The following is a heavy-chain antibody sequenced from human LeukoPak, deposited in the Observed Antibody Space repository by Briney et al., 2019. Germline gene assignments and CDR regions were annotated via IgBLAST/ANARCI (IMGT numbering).Heavy chain of an antibody. CDR2: ISSSSSYI. V-gene: IGHV3-21*01. CDR3: ARETAMDQGFDY. Sequence: GGSLRLSCAASGFTFSSYSMNWVRQAPGKGLEWVSSISSSSSYIYYADSVKGRFTISRDNAKNSLYLQMNSLRAEDTAVYYCARETAMDQGFDYWGQGTLVTVSS. D-gene: IGHD5-18*01. CDR1: GFTFSSYS. J-gene: IGHJ4*02.